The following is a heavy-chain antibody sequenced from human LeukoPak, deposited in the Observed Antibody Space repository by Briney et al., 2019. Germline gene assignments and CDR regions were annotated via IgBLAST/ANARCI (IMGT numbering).Heavy chain of an antibody. D-gene: IGHD1-26*01. CDR3: TRGRGSYSLDY. CDR2: ISYDGSNE. J-gene: IGHJ4*02. V-gene: IGHV3-30*01. Sequence: GGSLRLSCAASGFTLSSYAMHWVRQAPGKGLEWGAIISYDGSNEHYADSVEGRFTISRDNSKNTLYLQMNSLRAEDTAIYYCTRGRGSYSLDYWGRGTLVTVSS. CDR1: GFTLSSYA.